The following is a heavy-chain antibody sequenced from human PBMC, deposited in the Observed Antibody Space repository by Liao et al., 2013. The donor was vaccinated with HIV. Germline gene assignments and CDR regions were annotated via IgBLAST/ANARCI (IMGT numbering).Heavy chain of an antibody. J-gene: IGHJ4*02. CDR2: INDSGST. CDR3: ARTWGAVAELDF. Sequence: QLQLQESGPGLVKPSETVVLTCTVSGDSISSSGFYWGWIRQPPGKGLEWIGEINDSGSTNYNPSLKSRVTTSVDTSQNQFSLKLNSVTAADTAVYYCARTWGAVAELDFWGQGTLVTVSS. V-gene: IGHV4-39*07. CDR1: GDSISSSGFY. D-gene: IGHD6-19*01.